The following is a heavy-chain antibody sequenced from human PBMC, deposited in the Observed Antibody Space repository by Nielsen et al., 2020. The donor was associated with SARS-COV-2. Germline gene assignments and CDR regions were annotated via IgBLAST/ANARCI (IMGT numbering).Heavy chain of an antibody. CDR3: ARGNGWGSYFDY. J-gene: IGHJ4*02. Sequence: GESLKISCAASGFTFSSYSMNWVRQAPGKGLEWVAVISYDGSEKYYADSVKGRFTISRDNSKNTLYLQINSLRAEDTAVYYCARGNGWGSYFDYWGQGTLVTVSS. CDR1: GFTFSSYS. CDR2: ISYDGSEK. V-gene: IGHV3-30*03. D-gene: IGHD7-27*01.